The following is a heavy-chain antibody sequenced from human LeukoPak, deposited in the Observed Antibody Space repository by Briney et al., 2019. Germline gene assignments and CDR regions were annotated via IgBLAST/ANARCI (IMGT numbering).Heavy chain of an antibody. CDR3: RAATKNRGYYFDY. D-gene: IGHD1-14*01. CDR1: GFTFKTYA. J-gene: IGHJ4*02. Sequence: GGSLRLSCAASGFTFKTYAINWFRQAPGKGLEWVAVISSDGREEDYADSVRGRFTISRDNSRDTLYLQMSSLRPEDAAVYYCRAATKNRGYYFDYWGQGTLVTVSS. V-gene: IGHV3-30*03. CDR2: ISSDGREE.